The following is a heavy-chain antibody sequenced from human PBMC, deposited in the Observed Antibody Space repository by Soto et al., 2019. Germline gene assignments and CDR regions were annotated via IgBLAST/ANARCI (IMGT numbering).Heavy chain of an antibody. CDR2: IIPSFGTA. Sequence: QVQLVQSGAEVQKPGSSVKVSCKASGGTFSSYAISWVRQAPGQGLEWMGGIIPSFGTANYAQKFKGRVRMTEDKPTSTPYMELSSVRSDERAVYYCACMWYQLLNDYGMDVGGQGSTVTVCS. CDR1: GGTFSSYA. V-gene: IGHV1-69*06. CDR3: ACMWYQLLNDYGMDV. D-gene: IGHD2-2*01. J-gene: IGHJ6*02.